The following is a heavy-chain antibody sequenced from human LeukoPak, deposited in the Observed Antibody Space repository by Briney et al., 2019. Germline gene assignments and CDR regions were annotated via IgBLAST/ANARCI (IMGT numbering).Heavy chain of an antibody. CDR1: GGSISSSNW. J-gene: IGHJ4*02. CDR3: VARGYSYGQDY. V-gene: IGHV4-4*02. Sequence: PSGTLSLTCAVSGGSISSSNWWSWVRQPPGKGLEWIGEIYHSGSTNYNPSLKSRVTISVDTSKNQFSLKLSSVTAADTAVYYCVARGYSYGQDYWGQGTLVTVSS. D-gene: IGHD5-18*01. CDR2: IYHSGST.